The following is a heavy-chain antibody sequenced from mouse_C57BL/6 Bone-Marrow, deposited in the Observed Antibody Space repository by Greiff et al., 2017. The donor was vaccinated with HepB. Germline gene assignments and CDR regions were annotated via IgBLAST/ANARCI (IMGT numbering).Heavy chain of an antibody. CDR1: GFTFSSYG. CDR2: ISSGGSYT. D-gene: IGHD2-1*01. J-gene: IGHJ2*01. CDR3: ARRGLLWDWFDY. Sequence: EVNVVESGGDLVKPGGSLKLSCAASGFTFSSYGMSWVRQTPDKRLEWVATISSGGSYTYYPDSVKGRFTISRDNAKNTLYLQMSSLKSEDTAMYYCARRGLLWDWFDYWGQGTTLTVSS. V-gene: IGHV5-6*02.